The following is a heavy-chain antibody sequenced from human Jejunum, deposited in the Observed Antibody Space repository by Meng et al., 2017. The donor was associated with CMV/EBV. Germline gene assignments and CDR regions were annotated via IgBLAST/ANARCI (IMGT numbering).Heavy chain of an antibody. J-gene: IGHJ4*02. V-gene: IGHV3-30*02. CDR2: IRYDGNNR. D-gene: IGHD3/OR15-3a*01. CDR3: VKDHGGLNRGGTGPED. CDR1: FTVRSYG. Sequence: FTVRSYGMHGVRQAPGRGLEWVAFIRYDGNNRYYAESVRGRFTISRDNSRNTLYLEMSSLTTEDTAVYHCVKDHGGLNRGGTGPEDWGQGTLVTVSS.